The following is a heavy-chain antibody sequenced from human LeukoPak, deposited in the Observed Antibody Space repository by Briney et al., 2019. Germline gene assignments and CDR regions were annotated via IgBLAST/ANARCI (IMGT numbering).Heavy chain of an antibody. V-gene: IGHV1-69*13. D-gene: IGHD3-3*01. CDR1: GGTFSSYA. J-gene: IGHJ3*02. CDR3: ARSKGVTIFGAVEDAFDI. CDR2: IIPIFGTA. Sequence: ASVKVSCKASGGTFSSYAISWMRQAPGQGLEWMGGIIPIFGTANYAQKFQGRVTITADESTSTAYMELSSLRSEDTAVYYCARSKGVTIFGAVEDAFDIWGQGTMVTVSS.